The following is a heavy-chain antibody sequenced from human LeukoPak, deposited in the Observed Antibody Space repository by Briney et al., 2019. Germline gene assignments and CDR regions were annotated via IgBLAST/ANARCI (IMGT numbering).Heavy chain of an antibody. CDR3: ARGGRVLLWFGELFTPGAFDI. D-gene: IGHD3-10*01. CDR1: GFTFSSYE. Sequence: GGSLRLSCAASGFTFSSYEMTWVRQAPGKGLEWVSYISSSGSTIYYADSVKGRFTISRDNAKNSLYLQMNSLRAEDTAVYYCARGGRVLLWFGELFTPGAFDIWGQGTMVTVSS. J-gene: IGHJ3*02. V-gene: IGHV3-48*03. CDR2: ISSSGSTI.